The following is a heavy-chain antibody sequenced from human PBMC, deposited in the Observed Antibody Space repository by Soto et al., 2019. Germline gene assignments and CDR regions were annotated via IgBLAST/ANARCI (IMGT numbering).Heavy chain of an antibody. CDR3: IRYCSDDSCDDAFDI. Sequence: EVQLVESGGGLVQPGGSLKLSCAASGFTFSGSAMHWVRQASGKGLEWVGRIRNKASSYATAYAASVKGRFTISRDDSKNTAYLQMNSLKTEDTAVYYCIRYCSDDSCDDAFDIWGQGTMVTVSS. D-gene: IGHD2-15*01. J-gene: IGHJ3*02. V-gene: IGHV3-73*02. CDR1: GFTFSGSA. CDR2: IRNKASSYAT.